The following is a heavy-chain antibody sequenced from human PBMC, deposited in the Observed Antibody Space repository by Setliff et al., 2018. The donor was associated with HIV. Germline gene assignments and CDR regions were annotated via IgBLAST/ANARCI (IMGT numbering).Heavy chain of an antibody. D-gene: IGHD4-4*01. J-gene: IGHJ4*02. CDR3: AKGPVTDSEVYFDY. Sequence: QPGGSLRLSCAASGFTFSSYSMNWVRQAPGKGLEWVSYISSGSNTVHYADSVKGRFTISRDNSKNTLYLQMNSLRAEDTAVYYCAKGPVTDSEVYFDYWGQGTLVTVSS. CDR2: ISSGSNTV. CDR1: GFTFSSYS. V-gene: IGHV3-48*01.